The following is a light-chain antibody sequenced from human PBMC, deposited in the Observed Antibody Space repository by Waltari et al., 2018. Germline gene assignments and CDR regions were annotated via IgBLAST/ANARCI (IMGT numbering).Light chain of an antibody. J-gene: IGKJ1*01. CDR3: RQDDIYPGT. Sequence: AIQMTQSPSSLSASVGSRVTITFGASQGIRNDLGWYQQRPGKAPMPLIYAASMLQTGGPSRFSGSGSGTGVTLTISSRQPEDFGTYYCRQDDIYPGTFGQGTKVEVK. CDR1: QGIRND. CDR2: AAS. V-gene: IGKV1-6*01.